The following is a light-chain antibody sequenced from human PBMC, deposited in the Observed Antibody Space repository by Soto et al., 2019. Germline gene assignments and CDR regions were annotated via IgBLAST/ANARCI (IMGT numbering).Light chain of an antibody. CDR3: QQYNNWRT. CDR2: AAS. CDR1: QSLRSN. V-gene: IGKV3-15*01. Sequence: IVMTQSPATLSVSPGERATLSCRASQSLRSNLAWYQQKPGQAPRLLIYAASTRATGIPARFSGSGSGTEFTLTISSLQSEDFAVYYCQQYNNWRTFGQGTNVEIK. J-gene: IGKJ1*01.